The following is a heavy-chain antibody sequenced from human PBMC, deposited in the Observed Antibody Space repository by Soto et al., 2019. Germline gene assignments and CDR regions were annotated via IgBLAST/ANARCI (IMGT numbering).Heavy chain of an antibody. D-gene: IGHD3-16*01. V-gene: IGHV1-69*06. CDR3: ARADFPVWGRSDDYYGMDV. Sequence: QVQLVQSGAEVKKPGSSVKVSCKASGGTFSSYAISWVRQAPGQGLEWMGGIIPIFGTANYAQKFQGRVTITADKSTSTAYMELSSLRSEDTAVYYCARADFPVWGRSDDYYGMDVWGQGTTVTVSS. CDR2: IIPIFGTA. J-gene: IGHJ6*02. CDR1: GGTFSSYA.